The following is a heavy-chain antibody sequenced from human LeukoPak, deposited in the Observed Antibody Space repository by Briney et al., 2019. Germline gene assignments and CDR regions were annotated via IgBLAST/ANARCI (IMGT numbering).Heavy chain of an antibody. Sequence: ASVKVSCKASGYTFTSYDINWVRQASGQGLEWMGWMNPNSGNTGYAQKFQGRVTITRNTSISTAYMELSSLRSEDTAVYYCAKTSDPGYSSSWYTYYFDYWGQGTLVTVSS. J-gene: IGHJ4*02. CDR2: MNPNSGNT. V-gene: IGHV1-8*03. CDR1: GYTFTSYD. D-gene: IGHD6-13*01. CDR3: AKTSDPGYSSSWYTYYFDY.